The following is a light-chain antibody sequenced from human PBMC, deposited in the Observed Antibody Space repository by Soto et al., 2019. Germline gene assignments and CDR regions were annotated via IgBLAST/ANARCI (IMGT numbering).Light chain of an antibody. CDR2: DVS. CDR1: SSDVGGYNY. V-gene: IGLV2-11*01. Sequence: QSVLTQPRSVSGSPGQSVTISCTGTSSDVGGYNYVSWYQEQPGKAPKLMIYDVSQRPSGVPDRFSGSKSGNTASLTISGLQAEDEADSYFCSSAGSYSYVFGTGTKVTVL. CDR3: CSSAGSYSYV. J-gene: IGLJ1*01.